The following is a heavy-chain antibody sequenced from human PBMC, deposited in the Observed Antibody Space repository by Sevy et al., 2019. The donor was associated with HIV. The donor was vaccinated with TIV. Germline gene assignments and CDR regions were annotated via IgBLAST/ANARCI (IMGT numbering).Heavy chain of an antibody. CDR2: FAEDGET. J-gene: IGHJ4*02. CDR1: GYTLSELS. CDR3: ATDIVVGRDY. D-gene: IGHD2-15*01. Sequence: ASVKVSCKASGYTLSELSIHWVRQAPGKGLEWMGGFAEDGETLYAQKCQGRLTMTEDTSTDTAYMEPSSLRSEDTAVYFCATDIVVGRDYWGQGTLVTVSS. V-gene: IGHV1-24*01.